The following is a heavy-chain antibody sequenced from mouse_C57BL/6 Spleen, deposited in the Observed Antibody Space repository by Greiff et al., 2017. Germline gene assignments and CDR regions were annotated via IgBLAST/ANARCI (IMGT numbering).Heavy chain of an antibody. Sequence: EVMLVESGGGLVQPGGSLTLSCAASGFTFSDYGMAWVRQAPRKGPEWVAFISNLAYSIYYADTVTGRFTISRENAKNTLYLEMSSLRSEDTAMYYCARSYYSNQGPFDYWGQGTTLTVSS. V-gene: IGHV5-15*01. D-gene: IGHD2-5*01. CDR3: ARSYYSNQGPFDY. CDR1: GFTFSDYG. J-gene: IGHJ2*01. CDR2: ISNLAYSI.